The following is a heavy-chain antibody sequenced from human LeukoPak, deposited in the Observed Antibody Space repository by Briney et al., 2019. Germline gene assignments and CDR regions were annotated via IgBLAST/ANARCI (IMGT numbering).Heavy chain of an antibody. J-gene: IGHJ4*02. CDR2: IYYSGST. V-gene: IGHV4-59*01. D-gene: IGHD5-18*01. CDR3: AREGGYSYGFDY. Sequence: SETLSLTCTVSGGSISSYYWSWIRQPPGKGLEWIGYIYYSGSTNYNPSLKSRVTISVDSSKNQFSLKLSSVTAADTAVYYCAREGGYSYGFDYWGQGTLVTVSS. CDR1: GGSISSYY.